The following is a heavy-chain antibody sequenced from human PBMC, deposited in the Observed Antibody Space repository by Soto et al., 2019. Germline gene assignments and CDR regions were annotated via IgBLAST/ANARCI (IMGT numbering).Heavy chain of an antibody. J-gene: IGHJ6*02. V-gene: IGHV1-2*04. CDR2: INPNSGGT. CDR3: ARDSTAQYYYYGMDV. Sequence: ASVKVSCKASGYTFTGYYMHWVRQAPGQGLEWMGWINPNSGGTNYAQKFQGWVTMTRDTSISTAYMELSRLRSDDTAVYYCARDSTAQYYYYGMDVWGQGTTVTV. D-gene: IGHD4-17*01. CDR1: GYTFTGYY.